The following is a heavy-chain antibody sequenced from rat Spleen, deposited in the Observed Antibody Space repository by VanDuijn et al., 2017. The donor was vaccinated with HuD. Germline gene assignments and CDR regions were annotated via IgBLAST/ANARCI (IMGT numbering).Heavy chain of an antibody. J-gene: IGHJ2*01. CDR1: GFNFNDYW. CDR3: AREEFGVRD. CDR2: INKDSSIV. D-gene: IGHD4-3*01. Sequence: EVKLVESGGGLVQPGRSLKLSCAASGFNFNDYWMGWVRQAPGKGLEWIGEINKDSSIVKFTPSLKGKFTISRDNAQNTLYLQMSKLGSEETATYFCAREEFGVRDWGQGVMVTVSS. V-gene: IGHV4-2*01.